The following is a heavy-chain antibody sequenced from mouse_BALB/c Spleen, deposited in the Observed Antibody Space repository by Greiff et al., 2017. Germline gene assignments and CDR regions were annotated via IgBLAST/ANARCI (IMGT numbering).Heavy chain of an antibody. D-gene: IGHD2-4*01. CDR2: IYPSDSYT. V-gene: IGHV1-69*02. CDR1: GYTFTSHW. CDR3: TRGDYDEYFDV. Sequence: QVQLQQPGAELVRPGASVKLSCKASGYTFTSHWLNWVKQRPGQGLEWIGNIYPSDSYTTYNQKFKDKATLTVDTSSSTAYMQLSSPTSEDSAVYYCTRGDYDEYFDVWGAGTTVTVSS. J-gene: IGHJ1*01.